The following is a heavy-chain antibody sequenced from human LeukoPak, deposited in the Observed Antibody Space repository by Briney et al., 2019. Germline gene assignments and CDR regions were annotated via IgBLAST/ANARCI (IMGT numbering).Heavy chain of an antibody. CDR2: IRSKANSYAT. V-gene: IGHV3-73*01. CDR3: TTGTGSYIETDGD. CDR1: GFTFSGSA. J-gene: IGHJ4*02. D-gene: IGHD1-26*01. Sequence: PGGSLRLSCAASGFTFSGSAMHWVRQASGKGLEWVGRIRSKANSYATAYAASVKGRFTISRDDSKNTLYLQMNSLKTEDTAVYYCTTGTGSYIETDGDWGQGTLVTVSS.